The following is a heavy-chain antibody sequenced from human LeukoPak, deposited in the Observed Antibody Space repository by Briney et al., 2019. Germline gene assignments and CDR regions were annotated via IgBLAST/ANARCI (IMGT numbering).Heavy chain of an antibody. V-gene: IGHV1-8*01. J-gene: IGHJ4*02. D-gene: IGHD6-13*01. CDR2: MNPNSGNT. CDR3: ARGSRGRWSSSWYR. Sequence: ASVKVSCKASGYTLTSYDINWVRQATGQGLEWMGWMNPNSGNTGYAQKFQGRVTMTRNTSISTAYMELSSLRSEDTAVYYCARGSRGRWSSSWYRWGQGTLVTVSS. CDR1: GYTLTSYD.